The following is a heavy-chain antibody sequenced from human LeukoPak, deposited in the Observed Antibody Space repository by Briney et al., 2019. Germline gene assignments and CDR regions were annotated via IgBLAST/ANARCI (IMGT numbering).Heavy chain of an antibody. J-gene: IGHJ4*02. V-gene: IGHV1-46*01. CDR2: INPSGGST. Sequence: ASVKVSCKASGYTFTSYYMHWVRQAPGQGLEWMGIINPSGGSTSYAQKFQGRVTMTRDMSTSTVYMELSSLRSEDTAVYYCARDEAYYDILTGYYARIQLDYWGQGTLVIVSS. CDR3: ARDEAYYDILTGYYARIQLDY. D-gene: IGHD3-9*01. CDR1: GYTFTSYY.